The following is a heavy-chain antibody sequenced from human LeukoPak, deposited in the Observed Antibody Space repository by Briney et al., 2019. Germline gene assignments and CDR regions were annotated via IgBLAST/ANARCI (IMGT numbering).Heavy chain of an antibody. D-gene: IGHD3-16*01. Sequence: GGSLRLSCAASGFTFSSYVMSWARQAPGKGLEWVASINHNGNVNYYVDSVKGRFTISRDNAKNSLYLQMSNLRAEDTAVYFCARGGGLDVWGQGATVTVSS. CDR2: INHNGNVN. CDR1: GFTFSSYV. J-gene: IGHJ6*02. V-gene: IGHV3-7*03. CDR3: ARGGGLDV.